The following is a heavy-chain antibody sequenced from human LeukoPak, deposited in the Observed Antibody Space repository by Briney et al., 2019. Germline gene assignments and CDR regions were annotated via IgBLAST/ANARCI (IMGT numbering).Heavy chain of an antibody. Sequence: GASVKVSCKASGGTFSSYAISWVRQAPGQGLEWMGRIIPILGIANYAQKFQGRVTITADKSTSTAYMELSSLRSEDTAVYYCASFDDYYGSGSYYPVGYWGQGTLVTVSS. CDR2: IIPILGIA. V-gene: IGHV1-69*04. CDR1: GGTFSSYA. D-gene: IGHD3-10*01. CDR3: ASFDDYYGSGSYYPVGY. J-gene: IGHJ4*02.